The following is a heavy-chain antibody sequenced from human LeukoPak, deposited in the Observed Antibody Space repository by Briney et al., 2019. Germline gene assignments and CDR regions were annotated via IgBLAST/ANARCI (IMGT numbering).Heavy chain of an antibody. Sequence: GGSLRLSCVASGFTISSNGMHWVRQALGKGLEWVTFIQYDGSKKYYADSVKGRFTISRDNSKNTLYLEMNSLRAEDTAVYYCAKDIGSYYDYWGQGILVTVSS. CDR3: AKDIGSYYDY. V-gene: IGHV3-30*02. J-gene: IGHJ4*02. CDR1: GFTISSNG. D-gene: IGHD3-10*01. CDR2: IQYDGSKK.